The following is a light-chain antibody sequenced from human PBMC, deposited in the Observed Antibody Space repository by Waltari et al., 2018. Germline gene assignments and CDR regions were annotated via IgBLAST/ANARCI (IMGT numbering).Light chain of an antibody. CDR1: SSNIGRNA. V-gene: IGLV1-44*01. CDR2: SNN. CDR3: AAWDDSLNGWV. Sequence: SVLTQPPSASGTPGQRVTISCSGSSSNIGRNAVYWYQQLPGTAPKLLIHSNNQRPSGVPDRVSGSKSGTSASLAISGLQSDDEADYYCAAWDDSLNGWVFGGGTKLTVL. J-gene: IGLJ3*02.